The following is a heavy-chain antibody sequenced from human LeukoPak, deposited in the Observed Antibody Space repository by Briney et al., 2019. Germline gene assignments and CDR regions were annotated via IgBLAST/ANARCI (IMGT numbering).Heavy chain of an antibody. V-gene: IGHV3-21*05. CDR1: EFTFSLYA. CDR2: INAVISDI. D-gene: IGHD2-2*01. J-gene: IGHJ4*02. CDR3: ARGTYQLGLIDC. Sequence: GGSLRLSCAASEFTFSLYAMNWVRQAPGEGLEWVSYINAVISDINYADTVKGRVSISTDNATSTLYLHMNSLRDADTAVYNCARGTYQLGLIDCWGQGTLATV.